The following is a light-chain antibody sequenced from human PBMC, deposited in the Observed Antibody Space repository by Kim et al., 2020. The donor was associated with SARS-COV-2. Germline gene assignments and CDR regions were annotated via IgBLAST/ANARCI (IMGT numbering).Light chain of an antibody. CDR3: QQYGSSPYT. Sequence: SSSYLAWYQHKPGQAPRLLIYGASSRATGIPDRFSGSGSETDFTLTISRLEPEDFAVYYCQQYGSSPYTFGQGTKLEI. CDR1: SSSY. V-gene: IGKV3-20*01. CDR2: GAS. J-gene: IGKJ2*01.